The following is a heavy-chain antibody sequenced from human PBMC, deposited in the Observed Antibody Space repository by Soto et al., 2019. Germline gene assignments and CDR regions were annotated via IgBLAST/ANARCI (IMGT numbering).Heavy chain of an antibody. Sequence: QVQLVQSGSEVRKPGASVKVSCKDSGYTFKSYGMTWVRQAPGQGFEWMGWIGTCYGNTEYRQKFQGRVTMNTDTSTNTAYMELRSLTPNDTAVYYCARAGVLEGVVGSFTYFYYGMDVWGQGTTVTVSS. CDR1: GYTFKSYG. CDR3: ARAGVLEGVVGSFTYFYYGMDV. CDR2: IGTCYGNT. J-gene: IGHJ6*02. V-gene: IGHV1-18*01. D-gene: IGHD3-3*01.